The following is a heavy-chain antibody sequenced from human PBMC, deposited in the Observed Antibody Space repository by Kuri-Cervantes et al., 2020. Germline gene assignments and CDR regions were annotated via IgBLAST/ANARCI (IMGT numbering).Heavy chain of an antibody. Sequence: GGSLRLSCAASGFTFSSYGMHWVRQAPGKGLEWVAVISYDGSNKYYADSVKGRLTISRDNSKNPLYLQMNSLRAEDTAVYYCAKDHGSSWNYYYFDYWGQGTLVTVSS. V-gene: IGHV3-30*18. CDR2: ISYDGSNK. CDR3: AKDHGSSWNYYYFDY. J-gene: IGHJ4*02. CDR1: GFTFSSYG. D-gene: IGHD6-13*01.